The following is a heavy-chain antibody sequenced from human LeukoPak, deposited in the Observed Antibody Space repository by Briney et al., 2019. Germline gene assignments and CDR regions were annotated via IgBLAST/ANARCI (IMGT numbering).Heavy chain of an antibody. CDR2: IYYSGST. V-gene: IGHV4-59*01. Sequence: PSETLSLTCTVSGGSISSYYWSWIRQPPGKGLEWIGYIYYSGSTNYNPSLKSRVTISVDTSKNQFSLKLSSVTAADTAVYYCARSMITMVRGASYFDYWGQGTTVTVSS. CDR3: ARSMITMVRGASYFDY. D-gene: IGHD3-10*01. J-gene: IGHJ4*03. CDR1: GGSISSYY.